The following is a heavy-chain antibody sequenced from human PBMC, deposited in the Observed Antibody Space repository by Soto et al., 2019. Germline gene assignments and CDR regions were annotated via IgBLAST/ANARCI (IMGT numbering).Heavy chain of an antibody. CDR2: ISGSGGST. D-gene: IGHD4-17*01. V-gene: IGHV3-23*01. CDR1: GFTFSSYA. CDR3: AKDGLYGDPFDY. Sequence: EVQLLESGGGLVQPGGSLRLSCAASGFTFSSYAMSWVRQAPGKGLDWVSAISGSGGSTYYADSVKGRFTISRDNSKNTLYLQMNSLRAEDTAVSYCAKDGLYGDPFDYCGQGTLVTVSS. J-gene: IGHJ4*02.